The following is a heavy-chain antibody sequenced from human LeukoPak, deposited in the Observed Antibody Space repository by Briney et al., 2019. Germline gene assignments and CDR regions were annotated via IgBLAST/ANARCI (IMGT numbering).Heavy chain of an antibody. V-gene: IGHV3-21*01. CDR2: ITGSSSDK. Sequence: GGSLRLSCAASGFTFGPYSMNWVRQAPGKGLEWVSSITGSSSDKYYADSVEGRFTISRDNAKNSLSLQMNSLRVEDTAMYYCARNHYDIVTGYSSPYWYFDLWGRGTLVAVSS. CDR3: ARNHYDIVTGYSSPYWYFDL. D-gene: IGHD3-9*01. J-gene: IGHJ2*01. CDR1: GFTFGPYS.